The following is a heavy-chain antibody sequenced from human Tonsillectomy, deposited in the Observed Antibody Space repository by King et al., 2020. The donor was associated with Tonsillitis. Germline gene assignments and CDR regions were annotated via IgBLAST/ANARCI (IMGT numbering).Heavy chain of an antibody. CDR1: GFIFSNYW. D-gene: IGHD7-27*01. CDR2: INNDGGGT. CDR3: VRDNWGMHD. J-gene: IGHJ4*02. Sequence: VQLVESGGGLVQPGGSLTLSCAASGFIFSNYWMHWVRQGPGKGLVWVAHINNDGGGTTYADSVHGRFTISRDNAKSTLHLQMNSLRDEDMGVYYCVRDNWGMHDWGQGTLITVSS. V-gene: IGHV3-74*01.